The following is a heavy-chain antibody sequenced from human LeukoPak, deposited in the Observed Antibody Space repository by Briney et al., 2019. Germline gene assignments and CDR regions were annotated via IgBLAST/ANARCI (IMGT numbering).Heavy chain of an antibody. D-gene: IGHD3-9*01. CDR2: INAGNGNT. V-gene: IGHV1-3*01. Sequence: ASVKVSCKASGYTFTTYAIHWVRQAPGQRLEWMGWINAGNGNTKYSQKFQGRVTITRDTSASTAYMELSSLRSEDTAVYYCARDISPKLRYFDWLPNYYGMDVWGQGTTVTVSS. CDR1: GYTFTTYA. CDR3: ARDISPKLRYFDWLPNYYGMDV. J-gene: IGHJ6*02.